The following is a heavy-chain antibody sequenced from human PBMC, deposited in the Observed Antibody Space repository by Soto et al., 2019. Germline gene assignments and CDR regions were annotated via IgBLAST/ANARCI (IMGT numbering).Heavy chain of an antibody. Sequence: SEALSLTCNVSGGPIKTGDYYWNWIRQPPGKGLEWIGYVFYSWATNYSPSLKSRAAISMDTSKNQFSLSLTSVTAADTAVYYCARAGFSYGHLLFWGQGIRVTVSS. V-gene: IGHV4-30-4*01. CDR2: VFYSWAT. CDR1: GGPIKTGDYY. CDR3: ARAGFSYGHLLF. D-gene: IGHD3-10*01. J-gene: IGHJ4*02.